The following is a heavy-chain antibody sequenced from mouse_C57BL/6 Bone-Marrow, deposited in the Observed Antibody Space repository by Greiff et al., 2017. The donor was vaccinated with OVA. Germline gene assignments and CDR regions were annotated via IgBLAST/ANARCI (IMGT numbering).Heavy chain of an antibody. CDR3: ARSVDDYEYYFDY. J-gene: IGHJ2*01. CDR2: IDPSDSYT. Sequence: QVQLQQPGAELVKPGASVKLSCKASGYTFTSYWMQWVKQRPGQGLEWIGEIDPSDSYTNYNQKFKGKATLTVDTSSITAYMQLSSLTSEDSAVYYCARSVDDYEYYFDYWGQGTTLTVSS. CDR1: GYTFTSYW. D-gene: IGHD2-4*01. V-gene: IGHV1-50*01.